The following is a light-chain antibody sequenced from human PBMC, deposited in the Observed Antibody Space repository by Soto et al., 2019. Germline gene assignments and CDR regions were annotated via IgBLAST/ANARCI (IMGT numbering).Light chain of an antibody. CDR2: SND. CDR3: ATWDDSLSGVV. J-gene: IGLJ2*01. V-gene: IGLV1-47*02. Sequence: QSVLTQPPSASWTPGQRVTISCSGSSSNIETNDIFWHQQLPGSAPKLLIYSNDQRPSGVPDRFSASKSGTSASLAISGLWSEDEAEYVCATWDDSLSGVVFGGGTKLTVL. CDR1: SSNIETND.